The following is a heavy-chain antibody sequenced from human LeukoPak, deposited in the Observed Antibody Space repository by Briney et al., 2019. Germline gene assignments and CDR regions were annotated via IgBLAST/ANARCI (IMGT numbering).Heavy chain of an antibody. D-gene: IGHD4-17*01. V-gene: IGHV3-21*01. CDR1: GFTFSSYA. J-gene: IGHJ4*02. CDR2: ISSDSSYI. CDR3: VRGSYGAYDY. Sequence: GGSLGLSCAASGFTFSSYAMSWVRQAPGKGLEWVSSISSDSSYIYYADAVHGRFTVSRDNAKYSLYLQMNSLRAEDTAVYYCVRGSYGAYDYWGQGSLVTVSS.